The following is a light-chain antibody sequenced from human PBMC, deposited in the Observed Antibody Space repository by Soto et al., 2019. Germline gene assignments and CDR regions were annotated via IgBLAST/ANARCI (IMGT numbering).Light chain of an antibody. CDR1: QSVSTRY. V-gene: IGKV3-20*01. J-gene: IGKJ2*01. CDR2: GAS. Sequence: ESMLTQSPGTLSLSPGERATLSCRASQSVSTRYLAWYQQKPGQAPRLLIYGASIRAAGIPDRFSGSGSGTDFTLTISRLEPDGVAVFYCHQFGSSPLAFTFGQGTKLEI. CDR3: HQFGSSPLAFT.